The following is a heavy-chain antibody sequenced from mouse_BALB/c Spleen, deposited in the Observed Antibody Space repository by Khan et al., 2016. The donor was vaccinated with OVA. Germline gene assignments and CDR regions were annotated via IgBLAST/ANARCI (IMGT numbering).Heavy chain of an antibody. V-gene: IGHV1S81*02. CDR3: ARIKKIVATYFDY. Sequence: QVQLKQPGAELVKAGASVKMSCKASGYTFTSYWMHWVKQRLGQGLEWFAETNPTNGRTYYNEKFKSKATLTVDKSSCTAYMLLSGPTFEDSAIFYCARIKKIVATYFDYWGQGTTLTVSS. CDR2: TNPTNGRT. CDR1: GYTFTSYW. D-gene: IGHD1-1*01. J-gene: IGHJ2*01.